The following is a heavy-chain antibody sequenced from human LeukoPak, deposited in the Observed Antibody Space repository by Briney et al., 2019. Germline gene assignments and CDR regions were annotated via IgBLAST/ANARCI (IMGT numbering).Heavy chain of an antibody. D-gene: IGHD1-1*01. CDR1: GFTFSSHR. Sequence: GGSLRLSCAASGFTFSSHRMSWVRQAPGKGLEWVANIKKDGSEKYYVDSVKGRFTISRDNAKTSLYLQMNSLRAEDTAVYYCAREGARGTTPQDWDAFDIWGQGTMVTVSS. CDR2: IKKDGSEK. CDR3: AREGARGTTPQDWDAFDI. V-gene: IGHV3-7*01. J-gene: IGHJ3*02.